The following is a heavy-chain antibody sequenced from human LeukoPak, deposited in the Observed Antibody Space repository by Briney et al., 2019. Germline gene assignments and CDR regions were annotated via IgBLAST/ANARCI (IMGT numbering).Heavy chain of an antibody. Sequence: ASVKVSCKASGYTFTAYYMYWVRQAPGQGLEWMGWINPNSGGTNYAQKFQGTVTMTRDTSISTVYMELSRLRSDDTAVYYCARVNYSSSLIDYWGQGTLVTVSS. D-gene: IGHD6-6*01. V-gene: IGHV1-2*02. CDR2: INPNSGGT. CDR3: ARVNYSSSLIDY. CDR1: GYTFTAYY. J-gene: IGHJ4*02.